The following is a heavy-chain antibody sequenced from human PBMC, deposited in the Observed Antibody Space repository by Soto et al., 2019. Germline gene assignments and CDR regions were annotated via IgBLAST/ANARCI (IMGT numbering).Heavy chain of an antibody. V-gene: IGHV3-23*01. CDR3: AKEASPKYWYFDL. CDR1: GFLFNKYA. CDR2: ISGDGDST. Sequence: GGSLRLSCAASGFLFNKYAMNWVRQAPGKGLEWVSTISGDGDSTYYADSVKGRFTISRDNSKSTLYLQLNTLRAEDTALYFCAKEASPKYWYFDLWGRGTLVTVSS. J-gene: IGHJ2*01.